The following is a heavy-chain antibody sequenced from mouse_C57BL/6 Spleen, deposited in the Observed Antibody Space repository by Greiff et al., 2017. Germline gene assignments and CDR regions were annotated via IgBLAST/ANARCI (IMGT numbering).Heavy chain of an antibody. CDR2: ISSGSSTI. CDR1: GFTFSDYG. CDR3: ARGLFHYYAMDY. J-gene: IGHJ4*01. V-gene: IGHV5-17*01. Sequence: EVQRVESGGGLVKPGGSLKLSCAASGFTFSDYGMHWVRQAPEKGLEWVAYISSGSSTIYYADTVKGRFTISRDNSKNTLFLQMTSLRSEDTAMYYCARGLFHYYAMDYWGQGTSVTVSS.